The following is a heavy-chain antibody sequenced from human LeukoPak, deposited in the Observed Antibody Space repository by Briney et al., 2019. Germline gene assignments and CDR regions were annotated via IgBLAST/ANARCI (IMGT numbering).Heavy chain of an antibody. CDR1: GGSSSHYY. D-gene: IGHD1-7*01. Sequence: SETLSLTCAVYGGSSSHYYWSWIRQSPGMGLEWIGEINDSGTINYNPSLMSRVTISVDKSKNQFSLKLSSATAADTAVYYCARRWNYGRNYYIDVWGKGATVSVSS. CDR2: INDSGTI. V-gene: IGHV4-34*01. J-gene: IGHJ6*03. CDR3: ARRWNYGRNYYIDV.